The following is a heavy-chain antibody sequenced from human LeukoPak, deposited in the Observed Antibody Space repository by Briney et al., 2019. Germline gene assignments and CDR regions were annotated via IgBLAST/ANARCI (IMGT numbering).Heavy chain of an antibody. J-gene: IGHJ6*02. CDR3: ARDQHGMDV. CDR2: IWYDGSNK. Sequence: GGSLRLSCAASGFTFSSYGMHWVRQAPGKRLEWVAVIWYDGSNKYYADSVKGRFTISRDNSKNTLYLQMNSLRAEDTAVYYCARDQHGMDVWGQGTTVTVSS. CDR1: GFTFSSYG. V-gene: IGHV3-33*01.